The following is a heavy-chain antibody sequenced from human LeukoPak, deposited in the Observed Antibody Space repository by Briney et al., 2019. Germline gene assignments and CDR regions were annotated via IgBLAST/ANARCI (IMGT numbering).Heavy chain of an antibody. D-gene: IGHD6-6*01. CDR1: GFSFSGHW. J-gene: IGHJ4*02. CDR3: ARGPNSNWSGLDF. CDR2: ISPTGSTT. V-gene: IGHV3-74*01. Sequence: GGSLRLSCTASGFSFSGHWMHWARQLPGKGLVWVSRISPTGSTTSYADSVKGRFTVSRDNAKNTLYLQVNNLRAQDTAVYYCARGPNSNWSGLDFWGQGTLLTVSS.